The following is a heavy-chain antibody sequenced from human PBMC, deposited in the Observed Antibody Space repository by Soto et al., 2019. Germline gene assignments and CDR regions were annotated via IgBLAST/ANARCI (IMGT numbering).Heavy chain of an antibody. J-gene: IGHJ5*02. CDR1: GDSFTRNY. V-gene: IGHV4-59*12. CDR2: IYYSGST. Sequence: SETLSLTCTVSGDSFTRNYWTWIRQSPGKGLEWIGHIYYSGSTKYNPSLKSRVTISVDKSKNQFSLKLSSVTAADTAVYYCARDQLEGNWFDPWGQGTLVTVSS. CDR3: ARDQLEGNWFDP. D-gene: IGHD1-1*01.